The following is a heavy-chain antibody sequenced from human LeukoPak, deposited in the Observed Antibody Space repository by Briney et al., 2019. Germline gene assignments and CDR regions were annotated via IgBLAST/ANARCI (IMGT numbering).Heavy chain of an antibody. V-gene: IGHV3-23*01. CDR3: AKDITMIVVVSDY. CDR1: GFTFSSYA. D-gene: IGHD3-22*01. Sequence: PGGSLRLSCAASGFTFSSYAMSWVRQAPGKGPEWVSAISGSGGSTYYADSVKGRFTISRDNSKNTLYLQMNSLRAEDTAVYYCAKDITMIVVVSDYWGQGTLVTVSS. CDR2: ISGSGGST. J-gene: IGHJ4*02.